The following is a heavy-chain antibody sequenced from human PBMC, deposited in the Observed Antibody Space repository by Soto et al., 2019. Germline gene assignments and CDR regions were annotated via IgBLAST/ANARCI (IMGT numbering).Heavy chain of an antibody. CDR2: VYSNGNT. V-gene: IGHV4-4*07. J-gene: IGHJ4*02. CDR3: ARARRMTRGVLLDY. D-gene: IGHD3-10*01. CDR1: GDSITNSY. Sequence: QVHLQESGPGLVKPSETLSLNCSVSGDSITNSYWSWVRLPAGKGLEWIGRVYSNGNTIYNPSLKSRVTMSLDTSNNQFSLDLTSVTAADTAIYYCARARRMTRGVLLDYWGLGNLVTVSS.